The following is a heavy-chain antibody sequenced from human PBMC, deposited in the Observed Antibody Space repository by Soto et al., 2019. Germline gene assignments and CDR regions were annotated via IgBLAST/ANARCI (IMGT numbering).Heavy chain of an antibody. V-gene: IGHV2-5*02. D-gene: IGHD3-16*01. Sequence: QITLKESGPTLVKPTQTLTLTCTFSGFSLTTRGVGVGWIRQPPGKALECLALIYWDDDKGYSPTLQSRLSITKDTTNTQVVLTITNVDPVDTAPYYCAHIPNYYQYAWFDPWGQGTLVSVSS. CDR1: GFSLTTRGVG. J-gene: IGHJ5*02. CDR2: IYWDDDK. CDR3: AHIPNYYQYAWFDP.